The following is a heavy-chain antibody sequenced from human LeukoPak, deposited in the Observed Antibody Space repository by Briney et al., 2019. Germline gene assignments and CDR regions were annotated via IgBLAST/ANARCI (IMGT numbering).Heavy chain of an antibody. CDR3: ARGQYYYASGSSFLKRGVSAFDI. Sequence: ASVKVSCKASGYTFISYYMHWVRQAPGQGLEWMGIINPSGGSTSYAQKFQGRVTMTRDMSTSTAYMELSSLRSEDMTVYYCARGQYYYASGSSFLKRGVSAFDIWGQGTMVTVSS. V-gene: IGHV1-46*01. J-gene: IGHJ3*02. D-gene: IGHD3-10*01. CDR2: INPSGGST. CDR1: GYTFISYY.